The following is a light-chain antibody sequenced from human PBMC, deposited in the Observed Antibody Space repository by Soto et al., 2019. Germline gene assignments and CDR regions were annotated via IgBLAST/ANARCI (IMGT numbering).Light chain of an antibody. CDR3: NSYAGDIIRFV. Sequence: QSALTQPASVSGSPGQSVTISFTGTSSDVGAYKYVSWYQQHPCKAPKLMIYEVSNRPSGVSNRFSGSKSGNTASLTISGLQADDEADYYCNSYAGDIIRFVFGTGTKVTVL. J-gene: IGLJ1*01. V-gene: IGLV2-14*01. CDR2: EVS. CDR1: SSDVGAYKY.